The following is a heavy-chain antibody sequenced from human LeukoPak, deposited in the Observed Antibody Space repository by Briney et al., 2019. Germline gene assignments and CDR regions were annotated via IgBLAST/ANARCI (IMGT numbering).Heavy chain of an antibody. CDR2: IYYSGST. CDR1: GGSISSSSYY. J-gene: IGHJ4*02. Sequence: SETLSLTCTVSGGSISSSSYYWCWIRQPPGKGLEWIGSIYYSGSTYYNPSLKSRGTISVDTSNNQFSLKLSSVTPADTDVYYCARNSFGYCSSNSCYMPDYWGQGNLVTVSS. D-gene: IGHD2-2*03. V-gene: IGHV4-39*01. CDR3: ARNSFGYCSSNSCYMPDY.